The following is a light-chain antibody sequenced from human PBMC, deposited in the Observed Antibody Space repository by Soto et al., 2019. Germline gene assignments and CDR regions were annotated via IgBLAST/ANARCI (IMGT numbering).Light chain of an antibody. J-gene: IGLJ2*01. Sequence: QSALTQPASVSGSPGRSITISCTGSRGDIGGYNYVSWYQQQPGKAPKLMIYEVSNRPSGVSNRFSASKSGNTASLTISGLQAEDEADYYCSSYASPSSLGMIFGGGTKVTVL. V-gene: IGLV2-14*01. CDR2: EVS. CDR1: RGDIGGYNY. CDR3: SSYASPSSLGMI.